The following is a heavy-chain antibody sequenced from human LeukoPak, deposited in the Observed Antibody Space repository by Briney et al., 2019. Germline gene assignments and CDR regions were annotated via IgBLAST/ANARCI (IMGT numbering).Heavy chain of an antibody. V-gene: IGHV3-21*01. CDR1: GFTFSSYS. CDR2: ISSSSSYI. D-gene: IGHD2-21*02. J-gene: IGHJ6*02. CDR3: ARDLEHIVVVTAGSYYYYGMDV. Sequence: GGSLRLSCAASGFTFSSYSMNWVRQAPGKGLEWVSSISSSSSYIYYADSVKGRSTISRDNAKNSLYLQMNSLRAEDTAVYYCARDLEHIVVVTAGSYYYYGMDVWGQGTTVTVSS.